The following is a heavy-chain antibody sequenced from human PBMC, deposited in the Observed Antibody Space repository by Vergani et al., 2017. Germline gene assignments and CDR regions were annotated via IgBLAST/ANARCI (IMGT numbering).Heavy chain of an antibody. CDR2: INPSGGST. Sequence: QVQLVRSGAEVKKPGASVKVSCKASGYTFTSYYMHWVRQAPGQGLEWMGIINPSGGSTSYAQKFQGRVTMTRDTSTSTVYMELSSLRSEDTAVYYCARDLLDSSSWATWYYYYMDVWGKGTTVTVSS. CDR1: GYTFTSYY. J-gene: IGHJ6*03. D-gene: IGHD6-13*01. V-gene: IGHV1-46*01. CDR3: ARDLLDSSSWATWYYYYMDV.